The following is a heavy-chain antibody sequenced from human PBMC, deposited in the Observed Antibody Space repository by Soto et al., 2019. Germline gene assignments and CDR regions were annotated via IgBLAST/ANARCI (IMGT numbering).Heavy chain of an antibody. D-gene: IGHD1-7*01. Sequence: QVQLVQSGAEVKKPGSSVKVSCKASGGTFSSYAISWVRQAPGQGLEWMGGIIPIFGTANYAQKFQGRVTITAEXSXSXTYMELSSLRSEDTAVYYCAGPPELTRIYYYYGMDVWGQGTTVTVSS. J-gene: IGHJ6*02. CDR2: IIPIFGTA. V-gene: IGHV1-69*12. CDR1: GGTFSSYA. CDR3: AGPPELTRIYYYYGMDV.